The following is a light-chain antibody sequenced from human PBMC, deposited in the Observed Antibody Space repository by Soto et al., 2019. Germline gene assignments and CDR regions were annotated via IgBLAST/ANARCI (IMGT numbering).Light chain of an antibody. CDR2: GAS. CDR1: QSISSSH. Sequence: IVLTQSPGTLSLSPGERATLSCRASQSISSSHLAWYQQKPGQAPRLLIYGASNRATGIPDRFSGSGSGTDFTLTISRLEPEDFAVYYCQQYGSSPSLTFGGGTKVDI. J-gene: IGKJ4*01. V-gene: IGKV3-20*01. CDR3: QQYGSSPSLT.